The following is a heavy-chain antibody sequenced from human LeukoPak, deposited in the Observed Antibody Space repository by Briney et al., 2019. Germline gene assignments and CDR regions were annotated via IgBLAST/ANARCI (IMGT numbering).Heavy chain of an antibody. CDR3: ARRNGIFDY. V-gene: IGHV3-11*01. J-gene: IGHJ4*02. Sequence: GGSLRLSCAASGFSVSSNYMNWVRQAPGKGLEWVSYISSSGSTIYYADSVKGRFTISRDNAKNSLYLQMNSLRAEDTAVYYCARRNGIFDYWGQGTLVTVSS. CDR2: ISSSGSTI. CDR1: GFSVSSNY. D-gene: IGHD1-26*01.